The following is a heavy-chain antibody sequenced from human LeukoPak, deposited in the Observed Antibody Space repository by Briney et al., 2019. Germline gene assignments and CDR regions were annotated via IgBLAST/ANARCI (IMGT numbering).Heavy chain of an antibody. D-gene: IGHD3-16*02. J-gene: IGHJ4*02. Sequence: PGGSLRLSCEASGSTFSASWVIWVRQVPGKGLEWVAKINPDGSEKSYVESVKGRFTISRDNAKNSLYLQMNSLRVEDTAVYYCARDPRWNFDYWGQGTLVTVSS. CDR2: INPDGSEK. CDR3: ARDPRWNFDY. V-gene: IGHV3-7*04. CDR1: GSTFSASW.